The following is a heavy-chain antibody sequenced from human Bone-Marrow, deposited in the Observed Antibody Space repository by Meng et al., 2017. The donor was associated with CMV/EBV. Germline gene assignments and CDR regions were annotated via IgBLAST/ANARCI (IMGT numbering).Heavy chain of an antibody. Sequence: QVQLVQSGGGVVQPGGTLRISCEASGFTFSDYGMHWVRLAPGKGLEWVAVVWHDGNKKYYADSVKGRFTASRDNSNNRMYLQMNSLRVEDTAVYYCTRDLHSSHFDSWGQGTLVTVSS. J-gene: IGHJ4*02. CDR1: GFTFSDYG. D-gene: IGHD6-13*01. CDR3: TRDLHSSHFDS. V-gene: IGHV3-33*01. CDR2: VWHDGNKK.